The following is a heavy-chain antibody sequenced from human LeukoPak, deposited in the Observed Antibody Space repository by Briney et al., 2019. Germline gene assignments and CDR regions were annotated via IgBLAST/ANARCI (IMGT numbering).Heavy chain of an antibody. D-gene: IGHD5-18*01. Sequence: SDTLSLTCAVYGGSFSGYYWSWIRQPPGKGLEWIGEINHSGSTNYNPSLKSRVTISVDTSKNQFSLKLSSVTAADTAVYYCAREDTARAYFDYWGQGTLVTVSS. CDR1: GGSFSGYY. CDR2: INHSGST. J-gene: IGHJ4*02. CDR3: AREDTARAYFDY. V-gene: IGHV4-34*01.